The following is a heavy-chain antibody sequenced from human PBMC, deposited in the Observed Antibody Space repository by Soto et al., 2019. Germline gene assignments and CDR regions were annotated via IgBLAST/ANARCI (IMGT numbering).Heavy chain of an antibody. CDR2: INPSGGST. Sequence: PGASVKVSCKASGYTFTSYYMHWVRQAPGQGLEWMGIINPSGGSTSYAQKFQGRVTMTRDTSTSTVYMELSSLRSEDTAVYYCARVAAYYDSSGYFAFDIWGQGTMVTVSS. D-gene: IGHD3-22*01. V-gene: IGHV1-46*01. J-gene: IGHJ3*02. CDR3: ARVAAYYDSSGYFAFDI. CDR1: GYTFTSYY.